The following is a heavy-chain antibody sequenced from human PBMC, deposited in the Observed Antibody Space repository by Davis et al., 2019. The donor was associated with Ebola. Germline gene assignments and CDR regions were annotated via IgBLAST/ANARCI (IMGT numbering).Heavy chain of an antibody. D-gene: IGHD1-26*01. J-gene: IGHJ4*02. CDR3: ARQGATTLSEDY. Sequence: MPGGSLRLSCTVSGGSISSYYWSWIRQPPGKGLEWIGYIYYSGSTNYNPSLKSRVTISVDTSKNQFSLKLSSVTAADTAVYYCARQGATTLSEDYWGQGTLVTVSS. V-gene: IGHV4-59*08. CDR2: IYYSGST. CDR1: GGSISSYY.